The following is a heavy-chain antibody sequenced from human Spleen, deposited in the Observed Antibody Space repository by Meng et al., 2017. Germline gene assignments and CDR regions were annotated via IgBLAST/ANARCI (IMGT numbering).Heavy chain of an antibody. J-gene: IGHJ4*02. D-gene: IGHD6-25*01. CDR3: ARDEDISAAGKLFGDY. V-gene: IGHV1-2*06. CDR1: GYTFISYY. CDR2: INPKSGDT. Sequence: QVQLVQAGAEVKKPGASVKISCKASGYTFISYYMHWVRRAPGQGLEWMGRINPKSGDTHYAQKFQARVTMTGDTSISTAYMELSGLRSDDTAMYYCARDEDISAAGKLFGDYWGQGTLVTVSS.